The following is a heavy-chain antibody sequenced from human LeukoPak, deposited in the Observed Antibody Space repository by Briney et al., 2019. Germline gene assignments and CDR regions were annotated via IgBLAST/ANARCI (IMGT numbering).Heavy chain of an antibody. CDR2: ISAYNGNT. D-gene: IGHD2-2*02. V-gene: IGHV1-18*01. Sequence: ASVKVSCKASGYTFTSYGISWVRQAPGQGLEWMGWISAYNGNTNYAQKLQGRVTMTTDTSTSTAYMELRSLRSEDTAVYYCAREGIIVATIPYNWFDPWGQGTLVTVSS. CDR3: AREGIIVATIPYNWFDP. J-gene: IGHJ5*02. CDR1: GYTFTSYG.